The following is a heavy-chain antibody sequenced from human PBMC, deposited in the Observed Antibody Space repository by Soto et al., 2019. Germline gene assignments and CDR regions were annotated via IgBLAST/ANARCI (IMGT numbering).Heavy chain of an antibody. CDR2: LYYSGTT. D-gene: IGHD2-8*01. J-gene: IGHJ4*02. CDR3: ARQNGVFD. V-gene: IGHV4-39*01. CDR1: GGSINRSSYY. Sequence: SDTLSLTCTVSGGSINRSSYYWAWIRQPPGKGLEWIGSLYYSGTTYYNPSLKSRVTISVDTSKNQFSLKLNSVTAADTAMYYCARQNGVFDWGQGTLVTVSS.